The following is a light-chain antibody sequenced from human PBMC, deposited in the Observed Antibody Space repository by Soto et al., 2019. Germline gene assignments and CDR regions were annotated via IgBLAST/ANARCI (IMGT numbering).Light chain of an antibody. J-gene: IGKJ2*01. Sequence: DVVLAQSPLSLPVRPGQPASIACRSSHGLELRDGKSSLSWYHQRPGQPPRRLIYQVSNRDSGVPGRISGSGSGTYYRAKMSRVETDAVSLDYYIQYTHWPDTVGQGTKVDIK. CDR2: QVS. CDR3: IQYTHWPDT. CDR1: HGLELRDGKSS. V-gene: IGKV2-30*02.